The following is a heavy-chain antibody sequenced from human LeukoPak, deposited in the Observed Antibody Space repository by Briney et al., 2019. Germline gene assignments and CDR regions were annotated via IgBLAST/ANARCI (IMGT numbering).Heavy chain of an antibody. CDR1: GFTFSSYW. CDR2: IKQDGSEK. Sequence: GGSLRLSCAASGFTFSSYWMSWVRQAPGKGLEWVANIKQDGSEKYYVDSVKGRFTISRDNAKNSLYLQMNSLRAEDTAVYYCARKTYYYGSGSFDYWGQGTLVTVSS. CDR3: ARKTYYYGSGSFDY. V-gene: IGHV3-7*01. J-gene: IGHJ4*02. D-gene: IGHD3-10*01.